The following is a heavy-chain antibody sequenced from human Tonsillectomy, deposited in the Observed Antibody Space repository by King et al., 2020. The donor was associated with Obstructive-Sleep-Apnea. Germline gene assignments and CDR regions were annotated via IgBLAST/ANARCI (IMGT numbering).Heavy chain of an antibody. CDR2: IYSGGST. Sequence: VQLVESGGDLVQPGGSLRLSCAASGFTVSSIYMSWVRQAPGKGLEWVSVIYSGGSTYFTDSVKGRFTISRDNSKNTLYLQMNNLRAEDTAVYYCARGSVSYAEFLFDYWGQGTLVSVSS. D-gene: IGHD3-10*01. V-gene: IGHV3-66*01. J-gene: IGHJ4*02. CDR1: GFTVSSIY. CDR3: ARGSVSYAEFLFDY.